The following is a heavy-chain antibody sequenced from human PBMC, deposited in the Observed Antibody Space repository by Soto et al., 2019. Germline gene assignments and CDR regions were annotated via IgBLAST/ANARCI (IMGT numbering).Heavy chain of an antibody. CDR3: ARLIPAASYYYYYGMDV. CDR1: GGSFSCYY. Sequence: PSETLSLTCAVYGGSFSCYYWSWIGQPPGKGLEWIGEINHSGSTNYNPSLKSRVTISVDTSKNQFSLKLSSVTAADTAVYYCARLIPAASYYYYYGMDVWGQGTTVTVSS. V-gene: IGHV4-34*01. J-gene: IGHJ6*02. CDR2: INHSGST. D-gene: IGHD2-2*01.